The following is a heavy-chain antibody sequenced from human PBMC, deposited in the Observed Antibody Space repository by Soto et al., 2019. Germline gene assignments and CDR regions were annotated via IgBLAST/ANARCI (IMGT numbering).Heavy chain of an antibody. D-gene: IGHD3-9*01. CDR2: IYYSGST. CDR3: ARQSITIFIAGDNWFDP. CDR1: GGSISSSSYY. J-gene: IGHJ5*02. V-gene: IGHV4-39*01. Sequence: PSETLSLTCTVSGGSISSSSYYWGWIRQPPGKGLEWIGSIYYSGSTYYNPSLKSRVTISVDTSKNQFSLKLSSVTAADTAVYYCARQSITIFIAGDNWFDPWGQGTLVT.